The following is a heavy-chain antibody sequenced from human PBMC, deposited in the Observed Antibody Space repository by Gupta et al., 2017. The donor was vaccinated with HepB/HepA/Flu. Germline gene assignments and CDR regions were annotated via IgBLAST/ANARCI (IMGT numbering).Heavy chain of an antibody. D-gene: IGHD1-26*01. CDR3: AKLAGAYPYDTFDM. CDR1: GFTFTSYA. J-gene: IGHJ3*02. CDR2: ISASGDSP. V-gene: IGHV3-23*01. Sequence: EVQMLESGGGLVQPGGSLRLSCAASGFTFTSYAMAWVRQTPGKGLEGVSSISASGDSPYSEDSVKGRFTISRDNAKKTIYLQMNSLRAEDTAIYYCAKLAGAYPYDTFDMGGQGTLVTVSS.